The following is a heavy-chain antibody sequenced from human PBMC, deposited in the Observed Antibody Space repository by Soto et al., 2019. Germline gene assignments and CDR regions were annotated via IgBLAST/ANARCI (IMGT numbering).Heavy chain of an antibody. D-gene: IGHD2-8*02. CDR3: ATRKVEYDAVTGVQTDTFAFDL. CDR1: GGSVSGSGYF. Sequence: QVQLQESGPGLVRPSETLSLTCTVSGGSVSGSGYFWDWLRQPPGKGLEWIGNIYYTGSTYYNPSLKSRASISLDTSKNEFSLKLGSVTASDTAIYYCATRKVEYDAVTGVQTDTFAFDLWGRGTLVAVSS. V-gene: IGHV4-39*01. J-gene: IGHJ5*02. CDR2: IYYTGST.